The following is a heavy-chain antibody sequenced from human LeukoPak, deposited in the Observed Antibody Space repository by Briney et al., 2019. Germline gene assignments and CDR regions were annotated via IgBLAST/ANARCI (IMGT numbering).Heavy chain of an antibody. Sequence: GGSLRLSCAASGFTFSNYWMNWVRQAPGKGPEWVAIIKKDGSEKYYVDSVKGRFTISRDNAKNSLYLQMNSLRADDAAVYFCAGGAGFLIDYWGQGALVTVSS. CDR2: IKKDGSEK. D-gene: IGHD2/OR15-2a*01. CDR1: GFTFSNYW. CDR3: AGGAGFLIDY. V-gene: IGHV3-7*01. J-gene: IGHJ4*02.